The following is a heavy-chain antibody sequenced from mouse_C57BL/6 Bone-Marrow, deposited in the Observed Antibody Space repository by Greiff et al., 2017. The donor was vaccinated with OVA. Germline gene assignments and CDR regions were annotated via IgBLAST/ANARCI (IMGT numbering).Heavy chain of an antibody. CDR3: ARSNWDVAY. CDR2: IDPSDSST. Sequence: QVQLQQPGAELVRPGTSVKLSCKASGYTFTSYWMHWVKQRPGQGLEWIGVIDPSDSSTNYNQKFKGKATLTIDTSSSTAYMQLSSLTSEDSAVYYCARSNWDVAYWGQGTLVTVSA. V-gene: IGHV1-59*01. D-gene: IGHD4-1*02. CDR1: GYTFTSYW. J-gene: IGHJ3*01.